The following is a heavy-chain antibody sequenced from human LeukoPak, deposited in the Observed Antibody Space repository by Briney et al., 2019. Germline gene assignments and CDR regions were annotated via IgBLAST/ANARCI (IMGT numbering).Heavy chain of an antibody. CDR3: ARERHEWGAVAEGRSFDY. CDR2: INTNTGNP. D-gene: IGHD6-19*01. Sequence: ASVKVSCKASGYTFTSYAMNWVRQAPGQGLEWMGWINTNTGNPTYAQGFTGRFVFSLDTSVSTAYLQISSLKAEDTAVYYCARERHEWGAVAEGRSFDYWGQGTLVTVSS. CDR1: GYTFTSYA. V-gene: IGHV7-4-1*02. J-gene: IGHJ4*02.